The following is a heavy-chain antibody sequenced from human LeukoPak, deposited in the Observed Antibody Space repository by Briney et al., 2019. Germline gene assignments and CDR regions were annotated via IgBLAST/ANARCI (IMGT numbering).Heavy chain of an antibody. CDR1: GFTFSSYA. D-gene: IGHD6-13*01. Sequence: GGSLRLSCAASGFTFSSYAMHWVRQAPGEGLEWVAVISYDGSNKYYADSVKGRFTISRDNSKNTLYLQMNSLRAEDTAVYYCARDEQLVGYFDYWGQGTLVTVSS. J-gene: IGHJ4*02. V-gene: IGHV3-30-3*01. CDR3: ARDEQLVGYFDY. CDR2: ISYDGSNK.